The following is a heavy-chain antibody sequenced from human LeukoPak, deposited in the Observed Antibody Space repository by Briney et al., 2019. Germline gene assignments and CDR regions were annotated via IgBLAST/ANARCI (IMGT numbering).Heavy chain of an antibody. V-gene: IGHV3-7*03. J-gene: IGHJ4*02. CDR1: GFTFSGAW. Sequence: GGSLRLSCTASGFTFSGAWMTWVRQAPGKGLEWVANIREDGTEKNYVDSVKGRFTISRDNSKNTLYLQMNSLRAEDTAVYYCAKPYGSGSYNYWGQGTLVTVSS. CDR3: AKPYGSGSYNY. D-gene: IGHD3-10*01. CDR2: IREDGTEK.